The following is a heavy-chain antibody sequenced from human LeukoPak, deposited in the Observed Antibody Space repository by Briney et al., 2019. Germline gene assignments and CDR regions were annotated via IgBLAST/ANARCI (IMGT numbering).Heavy chain of an antibody. V-gene: IGHV3-33*01. CDR2: IWYDGSNK. D-gene: IGHD3-9*01. CDR1: GFTFSSYG. J-gene: IGHJ4*02. Sequence: GGSLRLSCAASGFTFSSYGMHWVRHAPGKGLEWVAVIWYDGSNKYYADSVKGRFTISRDNSKNTLYLQMNSLRAEDTAVYYCARDAGRYFDWLGYWGQGTLVTVSS. CDR3: ARDAGRYFDWLGY.